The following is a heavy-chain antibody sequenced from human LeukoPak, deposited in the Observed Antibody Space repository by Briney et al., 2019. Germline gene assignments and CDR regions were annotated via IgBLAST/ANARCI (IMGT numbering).Heavy chain of an antibody. J-gene: IGHJ4*02. Sequence: PGGSLRLSCAASGFTFSSYAMSWVRQAPGKGLQWVSAISRGGDSPYYADSVKGRFTISRDNSKNTLYLQMNSLRAEDTAVYYCATSGYYFFWGQGTLVTVSS. CDR2: ISRGGDSP. D-gene: IGHD3-22*01. CDR1: GFTFSSYA. CDR3: ATSGYYFF. V-gene: IGHV3-23*01.